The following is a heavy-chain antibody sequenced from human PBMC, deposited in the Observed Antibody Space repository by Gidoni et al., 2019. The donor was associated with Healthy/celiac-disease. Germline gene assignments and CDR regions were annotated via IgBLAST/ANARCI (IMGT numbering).Heavy chain of an antibody. V-gene: IGHV3-48*02. CDR3: AREEVPYYDSSGLTD. CDR1: GVTFSSSS. Sequence: EVQLVESGGGLVQPGGSRRLSCAASGVTFSSSSRNWVRQAPGKGLEWVSYISSSSSTIYYADSVKVRFTISRDNAKNSLYLQMNSLRDEDTAVYYCAREEVPYYDSSGLTDWGQGTLVTVSS. J-gene: IGHJ4*02. D-gene: IGHD3-22*01. CDR2: ISSSSSTI.